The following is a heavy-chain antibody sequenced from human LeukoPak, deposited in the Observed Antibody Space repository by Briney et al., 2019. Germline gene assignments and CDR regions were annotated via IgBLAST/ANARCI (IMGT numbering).Heavy chain of an antibody. Sequence: SQTLSLTSAISGDSVSTNSATWTWLRQSPSRGLEWLGRTYYRSKWYNDYAVSMKSRITINPDTSKNQFSLQLNSVTPEDTAVYYCARLVGASWFDSWGQGTLVTVSS. D-gene: IGHD1-26*01. CDR1: GDSVSTNSAT. CDR2: TYYRSKWYN. J-gene: IGHJ5*01. V-gene: IGHV6-1*01. CDR3: ARLVGASWFDS.